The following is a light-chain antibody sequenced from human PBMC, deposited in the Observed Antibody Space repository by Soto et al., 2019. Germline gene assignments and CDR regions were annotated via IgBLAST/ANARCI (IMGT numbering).Light chain of an antibody. CDR2: EVR. J-gene: IGLJ1*01. V-gene: IGLV2-23*02. CDR1: SSDVGSYNL. Sequence: QSALTQPASVSGSPGQSITISCTGTSSDVGSYNLVSWYQQRPGKAPKIMIYEVRKRPSGVSNRFSGSKSGNTASLTISGLQAEDEADYFCCSYATSTTSPNVFGTGTKLTVL. CDR3: CSYATSTTSPNV.